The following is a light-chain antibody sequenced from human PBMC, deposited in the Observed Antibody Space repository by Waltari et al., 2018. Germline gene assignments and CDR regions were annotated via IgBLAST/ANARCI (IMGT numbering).Light chain of an antibody. CDR3: QSSDSSGNDYV. J-gene: IGLJ1*01. V-gene: IGLV3-25*03. CDR1: ALSKQH. CDR2: KES. Sequence: SLELTQSPSVAVSPGQTAGITCSGDALSKQHVYWYQQRPGQAPVLVLFKESERPSGIPGRFSGSRSGKTGTLTITGVQAEDEADYYCQSSDSSGNDYVFGPGTKVTVL.